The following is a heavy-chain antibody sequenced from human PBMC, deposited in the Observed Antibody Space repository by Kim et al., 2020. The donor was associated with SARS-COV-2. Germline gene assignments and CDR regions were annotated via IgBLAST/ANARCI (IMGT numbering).Heavy chain of an antibody. CDR3: ARDNTRGYSRQPQVYYFDY. CDR2: IIPIFGTA. Sequence: SVKVSCKASGGTFSSYAISWVRQAPGQGLEWMGGIIPIFGTANYAQKFQGRVTITADESTSTAYMELSSLRSEDTAVYYCARDNTRGYSRQPQVYYFDYWGQGTLVTVSS. J-gene: IGHJ4*02. V-gene: IGHV1-69*13. D-gene: IGHD6-13*01. CDR1: GGTFSSYA.